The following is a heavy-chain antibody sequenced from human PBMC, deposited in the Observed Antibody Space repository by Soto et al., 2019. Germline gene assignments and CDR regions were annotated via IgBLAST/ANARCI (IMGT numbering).Heavy chain of an antibody. CDR1: WGPIRSGVYY. V-gene: IGHV4-31*03. Sequence: SETLSLTFTVSWGPIRSGVYYWTWIRQHPGKGLEWIGYIYYSGSTYYNPSLKSRVTISVDTSKNQFSLKLSSVTAADTAVYYCARDGSHQGLDYWGQGTLVTVSS. CDR3: ARDGSHQGLDY. J-gene: IGHJ4*02. CDR2: IYYSGST. D-gene: IGHD1-26*01.